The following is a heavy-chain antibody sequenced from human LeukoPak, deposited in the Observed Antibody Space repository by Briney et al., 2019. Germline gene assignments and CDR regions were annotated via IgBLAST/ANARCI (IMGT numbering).Heavy chain of an antibody. V-gene: IGHV3-48*01. Sequence: GGSLRLSCAASGFTFSSYSMTWVRQAPGKGLEWVSSISSSSSTIYYADSVKGRFTISRDNAKNSLYLQMTSLRAEDMAVYYCAREKPPGLSSGNTTNDAFDLWGQGTMVTVSS. CDR2: ISSSSSTI. J-gene: IGHJ3*01. D-gene: IGHD4-23*01. CDR3: AREKPPGLSSGNTTNDAFDL. CDR1: GFTFSSYS.